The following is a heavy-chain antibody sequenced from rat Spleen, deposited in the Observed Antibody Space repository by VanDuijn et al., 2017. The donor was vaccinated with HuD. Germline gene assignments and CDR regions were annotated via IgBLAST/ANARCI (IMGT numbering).Heavy chain of an antibody. J-gene: IGHJ4*01. D-gene: IGHD1-4*01. Sequence: EVQLVESGGGLVQPGRSMKLSCAASGFTFSAYYMAWVRQAPTKGLEWVASIRYDGGSTYYRDSVKGRLTISRDNTKSTLYLQMNSLTSEDTATYYCARPGITSYVMDAWGQGASVTVSS. CDR1: GFTFSAYY. CDR3: ARPGITSYVMDA. V-gene: IGHV5-22*01. CDR2: IRYDGGST.